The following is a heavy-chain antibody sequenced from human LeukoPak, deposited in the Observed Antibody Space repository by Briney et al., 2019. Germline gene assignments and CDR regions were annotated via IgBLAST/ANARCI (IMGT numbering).Heavy chain of an antibody. V-gene: IGHV3-23*01. Sequence: GGSLRLSCAASGFAFSFYAMSWLRQPPGKGLEWVSTINANSGTASYAASVRGRFTISRDNSKNTLYLQVNTLRADDTATYYCAKPVSGGLAETADWFHPWGQGTLVVVSS. CDR3: AKPVSGGLAETADWFHP. CDR1: GFAFSFYA. J-gene: IGHJ5*01. D-gene: IGHD6-13*01. CDR2: INANSGTA.